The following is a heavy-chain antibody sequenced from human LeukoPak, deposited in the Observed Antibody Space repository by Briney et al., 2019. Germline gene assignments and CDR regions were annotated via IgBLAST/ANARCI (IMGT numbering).Heavy chain of an antibody. V-gene: IGHV3-9*01. CDR1: GFSFDEYS. D-gene: IGHD7-27*01. J-gene: IGHJ3*02. CDR3: AKGNWGSAFDI. Sequence: GGSLRLSCVASGFSFDEYSMHWVRHAPGKGLEWVSGISWNSATIDYADSVKGRFTIPRVNAKNSLYLQMNSLRTEDTAFYYCAKGNWGSAFDIWGQGTMVTVSS. CDR2: ISWNSATI.